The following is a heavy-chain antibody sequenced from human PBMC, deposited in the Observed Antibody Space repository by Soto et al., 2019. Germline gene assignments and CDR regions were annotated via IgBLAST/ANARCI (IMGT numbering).Heavy chain of an antibody. CDR3: ASDPSTSGIQGGYDF. D-gene: IGHD1-26*01. Sequence: QVQLQESGPGLVKPSQTLSLTCTVSGVSISSGGAYWSWIRQHPGKGLEWIGYIYYSGSTYYNPSLKSRVTMSVDTSQDQYSLKLSYVTDADTAMYSCASDPSTSGIQGGYDFWGQGTLVTVSS. V-gene: IGHV4-31*03. J-gene: IGHJ4*02. CDR1: GVSISSGGAY. CDR2: IYYSGST.